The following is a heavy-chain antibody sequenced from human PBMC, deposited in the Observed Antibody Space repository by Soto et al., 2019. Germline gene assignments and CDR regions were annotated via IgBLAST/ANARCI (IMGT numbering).Heavy chain of an antibody. D-gene: IGHD3-3*01. CDR3: AKDLVVFGVVTPFDY. Sequence: GGSLRLSCAASGFTFSSYGMHWVRQAPGKGLEWVAVISYDGSNKYCAGSVKGRFTISRDNSKNTLYLQMNSLRAEDTAVYYCAKDLVVFGVVTPFDYWGQGTLVTVSS. CDR1: GFTFSSYG. CDR2: ISYDGSNK. V-gene: IGHV3-30*18. J-gene: IGHJ4*02.